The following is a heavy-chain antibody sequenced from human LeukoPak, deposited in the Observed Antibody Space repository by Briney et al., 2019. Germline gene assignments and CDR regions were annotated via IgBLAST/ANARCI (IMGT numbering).Heavy chain of an antibody. V-gene: IGHV3-23*01. J-gene: IGHJ4*02. D-gene: IGHD3-10*01. CDR3: AKDCIILVRGITSSDY. CDR2: ISGSGGST. Sequence: GGSLRLSCAASGFTFSSYAMSWVRQAPGKGLEWVSAISGSGGSTYYADSVKGRFTISRDNSKNTLYLQMNSLRAEDTAVYYCAKDCIILVRGITSSDYWGQGTLVTVSS. CDR1: GFTFSSYA.